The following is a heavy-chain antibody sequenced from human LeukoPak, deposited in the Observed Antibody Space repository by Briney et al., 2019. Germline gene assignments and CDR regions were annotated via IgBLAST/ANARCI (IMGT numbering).Heavy chain of an antibody. V-gene: IGHV3-20*04. J-gene: IGHJ6*02. CDR2: INWNGGTT. CDR1: GFTFDDYG. CDR3: AREGSGSPHYGMDV. D-gene: IGHD3-10*01. Sequence: GGSLRLSCAASGFTFDDYGMSWVRQAPGKGLEWVSGINWNGGTTVYADSVKGRFAISRDNAKNSLYLQMNSLRAEDTALYYCAREGSGSPHYGMDVWGQGTTVTVSS.